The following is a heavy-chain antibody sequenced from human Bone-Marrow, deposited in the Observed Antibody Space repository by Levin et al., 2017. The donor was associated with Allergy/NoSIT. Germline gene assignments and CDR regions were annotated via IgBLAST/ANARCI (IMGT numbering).Heavy chain of an antibody. CDR3: ASRSSGSSTPYFYYYYMDV. Sequence: GESLKISCKGSGYSFTNYWIGWVRQMPGKGLEWMGVIDPGDSDARYSPSFQGEVTISVDKSISTAYLQWNSLQASDPAMYFCASRSSGSSTPYFYYYYMDVWGKGTTVTVSS. J-gene: IGHJ6*03. CDR1: GYSFTNYW. D-gene: IGHD2-15*01. CDR2: IDPGDSDA. V-gene: IGHV5-51*01.